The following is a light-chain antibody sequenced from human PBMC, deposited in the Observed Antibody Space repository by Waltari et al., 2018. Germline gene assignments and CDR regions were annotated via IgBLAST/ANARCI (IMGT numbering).Light chain of an antibody. Sequence: DIVMTQSPDSLALSLGERATINCKSSQSVLYNSNNKNYLAWYRQKPGQTPKLLIYWASTRESGVPDRFSGSGSGTDFTLTTTSLQAEDVAVYYCQQYYTTPYSFGQGTKLEIK. V-gene: IGKV4-1*01. CDR3: QQYYTTPYS. CDR1: QSVLYNSNNKNY. J-gene: IGKJ2*03. CDR2: WAS.